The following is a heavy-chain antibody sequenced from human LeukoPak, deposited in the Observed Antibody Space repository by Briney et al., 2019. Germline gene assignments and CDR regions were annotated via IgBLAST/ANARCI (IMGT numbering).Heavy chain of an antibody. D-gene: IGHD3-22*01. Sequence: PSETLSLTCTVSGVSISSYYWSWIRQPPGKGLEWIGYIYTSGSTNYNPSLKSRVTISVDTSKNQFSLKLSSVTAADTAVYYCARGSYSSGYYRYWCQGTLVTVSS. CDR3: ARGSYSSGYYRY. CDR1: GVSISSYY. CDR2: IYTSGST. J-gene: IGHJ4*02. V-gene: IGHV4-4*09.